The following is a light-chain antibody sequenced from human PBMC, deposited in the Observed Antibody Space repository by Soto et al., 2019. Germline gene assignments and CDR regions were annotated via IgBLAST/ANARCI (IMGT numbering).Light chain of an antibody. J-gene: IGKJ1*01. CDR3: QNYNHSST. CDR2: GAS. V-gene: IGKV1-27*01. CDR1: QGVSNN. Sequence: EIQMTQSPSSLSASVGDRVTITCRASQGVSNNLAWYHQKPARVPTLLISGASTLQSGVPPRFSGSESGTYFTLTITLLPSEDIVTFYYQNYNHSSTFGQGTKVEI.